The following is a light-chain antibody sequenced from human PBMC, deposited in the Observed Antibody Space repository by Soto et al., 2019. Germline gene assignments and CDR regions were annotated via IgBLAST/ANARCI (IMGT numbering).Light chain of an antibody. Sequence: DIQMTQSPSSLSASVRDRVTITCRASQSISSFLNWYRQDPGKAPKLQIYAASSLQSGVPSRFSGSGSGTDFTLTISSLQPEDFATYYCQQGYSTPLTFGGGTKVDIK. CDR3: QQGYSTPLT. V-gene: IGKV1-39*01. CDR1: QSISSF. J-gene: IGKJ4*01. CDR2: AAS.